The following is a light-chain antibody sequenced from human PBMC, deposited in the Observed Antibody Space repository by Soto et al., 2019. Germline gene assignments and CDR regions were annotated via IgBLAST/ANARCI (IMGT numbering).Light chain of an antibody. CDR3: QHAKT. CDR2: KAS. J-gene: IGKJ1*01. V-gene: IGKV1-5*03. Sequence: DIQITQSPSTLSASVGDRVTITCRASQSISSWLAWYQQKPGKAPKLLIYKASSLESGVPSRFSGSGSGTECTLTISSLQPDDFATYYCQHAKTFGQGTKVDIK. CDR1: QSISSW.